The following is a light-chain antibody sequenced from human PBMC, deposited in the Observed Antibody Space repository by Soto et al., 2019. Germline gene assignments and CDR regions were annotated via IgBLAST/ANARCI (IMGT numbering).Light chain of an antibody. CDR3: QSYDSSLSASWV. V-gene: IGLV1-40*01. CDR2: ANS. J-gene: IGLJ1*01. Sequence: QSALPQPPSVSGAPGQRVTISCTGSSSNIGAGYDVHWYQQLPGTAPKPLIYANSNRPSGVPDRFSGSKSGTSASLAITGLQAEDEADYHGQSYDSSLSASWVFGLGTKVTL. CDR1: SSNIGAGYD.